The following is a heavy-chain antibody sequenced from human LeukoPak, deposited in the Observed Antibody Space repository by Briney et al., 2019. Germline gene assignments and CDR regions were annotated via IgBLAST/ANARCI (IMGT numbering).Heavy chain of an antibody. CDR3: ATIKRGNIYGYFDF. CDR1: DVSISSHY. D-gene: IGHD5-18*01. Sequence: PSETLSLTCSVSDVSISSHYWSWLRQPPGKGLEWIAYMRDTVDTKDNPSFKSRLTLSADTSKNQFSLRLSSVTAADSAVYYCATIKRGNIYGYFDFWGQGILVTVSS. CDR2: MRDTVDT. J-gene: IGHJ4*02. V-gene: IGHV4-59*11.